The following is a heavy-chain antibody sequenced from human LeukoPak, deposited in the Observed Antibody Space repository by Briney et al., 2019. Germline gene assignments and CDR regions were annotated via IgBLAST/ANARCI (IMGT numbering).Heavy chain of an antibody. CDR2: MKEDGSEK. CDR1: GFTFSNYA. CDR3: ASMWFVAFDI. D-gene: IGHD3-10*01. V-gene: IGHV3-7*01. Sequence: GGSLRLSCAASGFTFSNYAMSWVRQAPGKGLEWVATMKEDGSEKYYVHSVKGRFTISRDNAKNSLSLQMNSLRVEDTAVYYCASMWFVAFDIWGQGTMVTVSS. J-gene: IGHJ3*02.